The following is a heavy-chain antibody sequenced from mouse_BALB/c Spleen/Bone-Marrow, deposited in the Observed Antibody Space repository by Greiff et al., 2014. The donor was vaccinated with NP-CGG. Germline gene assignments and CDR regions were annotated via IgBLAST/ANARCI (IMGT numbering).Heavy chain of an antibody. CDR3: ARSKYGNYVGFDY. D-gene: IGHD2-10*02. Sequence: QVQLQQSGAELAKPGTSVQLSCKASGYTFTSYWMHWVRQRPGQGLEWIGYINPITGYIEYNQKFKDKATSTADRSSSTAYMQLSSLTSEDSAVYYCARSKYGNYVGFDYWGQGTTLTVSS. J-gene: IGHJ2*01. V-gene: IGHV1-7*01. CDR1: GYTFTSYW. CDR2: INPITGYI.